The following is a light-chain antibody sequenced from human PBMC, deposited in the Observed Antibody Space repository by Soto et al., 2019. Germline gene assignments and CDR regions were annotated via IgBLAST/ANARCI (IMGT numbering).Light chain of an antibody. CDR3: QQYGTTPQLT. CDR1: QSVRSNF. V-gene: IGKV3-20*01. J-gene: IGKJ4*01. CDR2: AAS. Sequence: EVVLTQSPGTVSLSPGERATLSCRASQSVRSNFLAWYQQQPGQAPRLLVYAASSRATGIPDRFTGSGSGTDFSHTISRLEPEEFAVYYCQQYGTTPQLTFGGGTKVE.